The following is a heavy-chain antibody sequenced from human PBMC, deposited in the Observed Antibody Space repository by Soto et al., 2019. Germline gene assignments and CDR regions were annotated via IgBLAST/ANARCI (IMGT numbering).Heavy chain of an antibody. CDR1: GCTFPRDD. Sequence: VKVSCKASGCTFPRDDINWVRRATVQGLEWMGWMNPNSGNTGYSQKFQGRVTMTRKTSITTAYIELPSLRSEDTAVYYYPSMRFTVTKHGLAAWAQGTTVTVS. CDR2: MNPNSGNT. J-gene: IGHJ6*02. D-gene: IGHD4-4*01. V-gene: IGHV1-8*01. CDR3: PSMRFTVTKHGLAA.